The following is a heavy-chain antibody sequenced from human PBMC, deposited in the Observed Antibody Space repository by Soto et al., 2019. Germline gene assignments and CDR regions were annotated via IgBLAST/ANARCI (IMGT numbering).Heavy chain of an antibody. D-gene: IGHD6-19*01. V-gene: IGHV3-21*01. CDR2: ISSSSTYI. CDR1: GFTFSTYS. Sequence: EVQLVESGGGLVKPGGSLRLSCAASGFTFSTYSMNWVRQAPGNGLEWVSYISSSSTYIYYADSVKGRFTISRDNAKNSLYLQMNSLRAEDTAVYYCLIAVAGSFAPDYWGQGTLVTVSS. CDR3: LIAVAGSFAPDY. J-gene: IGHJ4*02.